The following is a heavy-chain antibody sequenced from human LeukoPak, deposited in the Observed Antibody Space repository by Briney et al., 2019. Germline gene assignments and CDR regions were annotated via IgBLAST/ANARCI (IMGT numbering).Heavy chain of an antibody. Sequence: SQTLSLTCTVSGGSISSGDYYWSWIRQPPGKGLEWIGYIYYSGSTYYNPSLKSRVTISVDTSKNQFSLKLSSVTAADTAVYYCARSRITMVRALPREFDPWGQGTLVTVSS. CDR3: ARSRITMVRALPREFDP. CDR2: IYYSGST. V-gene: IGHV4-30-4*08. J-gene: IGHJ5*02. CDR1: GGSISSGDYY. D-gene: IGHD3-10*01.